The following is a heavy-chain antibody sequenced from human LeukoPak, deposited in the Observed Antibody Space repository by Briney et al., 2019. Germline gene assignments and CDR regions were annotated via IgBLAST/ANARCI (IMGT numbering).Heavy chain of an antibody. V-gene: IGHV4-59*01. CDR2: IYYSGST. Sequence: PSETLSLTCTVSGGSISSYYWSWIRQPPGKGLEWIGYIYYSGSTNYNPSLKSRVTISVDTSKNQFSLKLSSVTAADTAVYHCARDKGWYYGSGSYDAFDIWGQGTMVTVSS. D-gene: IGHD3-10*01. J-gene: IGHJ3*02. CDR1: GGSISSYY. CDR3: ARDKGWYYGSGSYDAFDI.